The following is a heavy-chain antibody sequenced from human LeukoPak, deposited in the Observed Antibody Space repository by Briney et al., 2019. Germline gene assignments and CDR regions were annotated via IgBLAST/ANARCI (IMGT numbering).Heavy chain of an antibody. V-gene: IGHV3-30*18. CDR1: GFTFSSYG. Sequence: HPGRSLRLSCAASGFTFSSYGMHWVRQAPGKGLEWVAVISYDGSNKYYADSMKGRFTISRDNSKNTLYLQMNSLRAEDTAVYYCAKHTAMVSWGQGTLVTVSS. CDR3: AKHTAMVS. D-gene: IGHD5-18*01. J-gene: IGHJ5*02. CDR2: ISYDGSNK.